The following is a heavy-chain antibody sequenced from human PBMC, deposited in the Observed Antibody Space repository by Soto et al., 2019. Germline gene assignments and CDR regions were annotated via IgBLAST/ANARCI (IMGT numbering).Heavy chain of an antibody. V-gene: IGHV4-34*01. CDR2: INHNGDT. CDR1: GGSFSGYY. CDR3: ARRLDD. J-gene: IGHJ4*02. Sequence: QVQLQQWGAGLLKPSETLSHTCTVYGGSFSGYYWSWIRQPPGKGLEWIGDINHNGDTNYNPSLKSRVPMSVDTSKNQFSLKLNSVTAADTAVYYCARRLDDWGQGILVTVSS.